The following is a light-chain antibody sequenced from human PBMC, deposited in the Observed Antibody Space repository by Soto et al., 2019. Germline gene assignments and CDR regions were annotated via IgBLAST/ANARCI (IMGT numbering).Light chain of an antibody. CDR2: GAS. CDR3: QQYGSSQS. CDR1: QSVSSGY. V-gene: IGKV3-20*01. Sequence: EIVLTQSPGTLSLSPGERATLSCRASQSVSSGYLAWYQHKPGQAPRLLIYGASSRATGIPDRFSGSGSGTDFTLTISRLEPEDVAVYYCQQYGSSQSFGQGTKVEIK. J-gene: IGKJ1*01.